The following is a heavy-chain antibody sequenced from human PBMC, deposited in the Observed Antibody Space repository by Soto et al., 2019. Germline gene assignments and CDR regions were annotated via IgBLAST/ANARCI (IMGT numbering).Heavy chain of an antibody. V-gene: IGHV1-18*01. D-gene: IGHD3-22*01. CDR2: ISAYNGNT. CDR3: ARAMSPDYYDSSGYAY. J-gene: IGHJ4*02. Sequence: QVQLVQSGAEVKKPGASVKVSCKASGYTFTSYGISWVRQAPGQGLEWMGWISAYNGNTNYAQKLQGRVTMTTDTXTXXAYMELRSLRSDDTAVYYCARAMSPDYYDSSGYAYWGQGTLVTVSS. CDR1: GYTFTSYG.